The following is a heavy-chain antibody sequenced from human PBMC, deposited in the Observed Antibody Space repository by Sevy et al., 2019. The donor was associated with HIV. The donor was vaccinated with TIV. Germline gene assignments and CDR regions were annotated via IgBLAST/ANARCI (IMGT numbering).Heavy chain of an antibody. CDR2: IFPGDSDT. CDR3: AGRGGYCSGTSCYSAEYFQH. V-gene: IGHV5-51*01. D-gene: IGHD2-2*02. CDR1: GYNFTSYW. J-gene: IGHJ1*01. Sequence: GESLKISCKGSGYNFTSYWIGWVRQMPGKGLEWMGIIFPGDSDTRYSPSFQGQVTISADKSISTAYLQWSSLKASDTAIYYCAGRGGYCSGTSCYSAEYFQHWGQGTLVTVSS.